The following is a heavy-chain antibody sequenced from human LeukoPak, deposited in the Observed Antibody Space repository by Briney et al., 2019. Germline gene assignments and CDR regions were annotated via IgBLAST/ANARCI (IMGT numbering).Heavy chain of an antibody. J-gene: IGHJ4*02. D-gene: IGHD3-9*01. CDR1: GGSISSGSYY. V-gene: IGHV4-61*02. CDR3: AREGADILTGVDY. Sequence: PSQTLSLTCTVSGGSISSGSYYWSWIRQPAGKGLEWIGRIYTSGSTNYNPSLKSRVTISVDTSKNQFSLKLSSVTAADTAVYYCAREGADILTGVDYWGQGTLVTVSS. CDR2: IYTSGST.